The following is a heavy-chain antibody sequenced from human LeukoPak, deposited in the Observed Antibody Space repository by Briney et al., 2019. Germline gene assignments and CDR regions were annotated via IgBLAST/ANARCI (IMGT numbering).Heavy chain of an antibody. V-gene: IGHV3-66*01. Sequence: PGGSLRLSCAASGFTVSSNYMSWVRQAPGKGLEWVSVIYSGGSTYYADSVKGSFTISRDNSKNTLYLQMNSLRAEDTAVYYCARVGSFGTKSGAFDIWGQGTMVTVSS. CDR2: IYSGGST. D-gene: IGHD3-16*01. J-gene: IGHJ3*02. CDR3: ARVGSFGTKSGAFDI. CDR1: GFTVSSNY.